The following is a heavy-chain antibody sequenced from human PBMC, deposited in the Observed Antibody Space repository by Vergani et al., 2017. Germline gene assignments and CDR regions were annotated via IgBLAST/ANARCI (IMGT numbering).Heavy chain of an antibody. D-gene: IGHD1-1*01. CDR1: GYTFSTYG. V-gene: IGHV1-2*02. CDR2: INPNSGGT. CDR3: ARGNNWQTTIDLY. Sequence: QVQLVQSGAEVKKPGASVKVSCKASGYTFSTYGISWVRQAPGQGLEWMGWINPNSGGTNYLERFQGRIFMTRDTSISTVYMELSMLKSDDTAVYYCARGNNWQTTIDLYWGQGTLVTVSS. J-gene: IGHJ4*02.